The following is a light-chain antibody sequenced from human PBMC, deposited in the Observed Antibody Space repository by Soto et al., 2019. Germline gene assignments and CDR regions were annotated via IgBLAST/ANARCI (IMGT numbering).Light chain of an antibody. V-gene: IGKV3-20*01. CDR3: QQYGSSPRT. CDR1: QSVSINY. Sequence: EIVLTQSPGHLSLSPGERATLSCRASQSVSINYLAWYQQKHGQAPRLLIYGASTRATGIPDRFSGSGSGTDFTLTISRLEPEDSAVYYCQQYGSSPRTFGQGTKVEIK. J-gene: IGKJ1*01. CDR2: GAS.